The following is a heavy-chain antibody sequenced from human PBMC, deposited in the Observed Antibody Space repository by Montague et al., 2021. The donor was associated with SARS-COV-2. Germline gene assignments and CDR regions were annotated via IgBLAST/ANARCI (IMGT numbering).Heavy chain of an antibody. CDR2: IFHTGTP. V-gene: IGHV4-30-2*01. Sequence: TLSLTCSLSGGSITSGGFSWSWIRQPPGKGLEWIGHIFHTGTPHYSPSLKSRVTISIDRSKNQFSLNLDSVTAADTAVYYCARLKVAPNGGWNWFDPWGQATLVTVSS. CDR3: ARLKVAPNGGWNWFDP. CDR1: GGSITSGGFS. D-gene: IGHD6-19*01. J-gene: IGHJ5*02.